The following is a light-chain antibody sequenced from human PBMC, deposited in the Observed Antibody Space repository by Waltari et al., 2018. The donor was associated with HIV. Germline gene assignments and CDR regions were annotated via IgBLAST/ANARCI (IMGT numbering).Light chain of an antibody. J-gene: IGLJ3*02. CDR3: CSYAGTYTWV. V-gene: IGLV2-11*01. CDR1: SSDLGGYNF. CDR2: DVA. Sequence: QSALTQPRSVSGSPGQSVTMSCTGTSSDLGGYNFVSWYQQYPGKAPKLMIYDVAKRPSWVPDRFSGSKSGKTASLTIAGLQADDEADYYCCSYAGTYTWVFGGGTELTVL.